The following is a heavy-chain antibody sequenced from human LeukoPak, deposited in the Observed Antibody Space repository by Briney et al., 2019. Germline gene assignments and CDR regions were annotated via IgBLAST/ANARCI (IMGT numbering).Heavy chain of an antibody. J-gene: IGHJ3*02. CDR1: GFTFSSYG. CDR2: ISFDGSNK. CDR3: AKDGGYSSSWYHHDAFDI. Sequence: GRSLRLSCAASGFTFSSYGMHWVRQAPGKGLEWVAVISFDGSNKYYADSVKGRFTISRDNSKNTLYLQMNSLRAEDTAVYYCAKDGGYSSSWYHHDAFDIWGQGTMVTVSS. D-gene: IGHD6-13*01. V-gene: IGHV3-30*18.